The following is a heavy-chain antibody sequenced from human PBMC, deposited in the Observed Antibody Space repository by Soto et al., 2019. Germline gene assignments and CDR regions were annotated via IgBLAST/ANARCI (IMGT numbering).Heavy chain of an antibody. CDR2: IYYSGST. Sequence: SETLSLTCTVAGGSISFYPWSWIRPPPGKGLEWIGYIYYSGSTNYNPSLKSRVTISADTSKNQFSLRLTSVTAADTAVYYCARDWLGCSGDSCHPGSPGYYYGMDVWGQGTTVTVS. D-gene: IGHD2-15*01. J-gene: IGHJ6*02. CDR3: ARDWLGCSGDSCHPGSPGYYYGMDV. CDR1: GGSISFYP. V-gene: IGHV4-59*12.